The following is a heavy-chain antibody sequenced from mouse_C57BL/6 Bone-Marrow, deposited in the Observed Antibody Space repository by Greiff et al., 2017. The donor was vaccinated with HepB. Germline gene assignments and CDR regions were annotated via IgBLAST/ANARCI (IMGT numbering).Heavy chain of an antibody. Sequence: DVKLVESGGGLVQPGGSLKLSCAASGFTFSDYYMYWVRQTPEKRLEWVAYISNGGGSTYYPDTVKGRFTISRDNAKNTLYLQMSRLKSEDTAMYYCARPNYYYGSSYEYFDVWGTGTTVTVSS. J-gene: IGHJ1*03. CDR3: ARPNYYYGSSYEYFDV. D-gene: IGHD1-1*01. CDR2: ISNGGGST. V-gene: IGHV5-12*01. CDR1: GFTFSDYY.